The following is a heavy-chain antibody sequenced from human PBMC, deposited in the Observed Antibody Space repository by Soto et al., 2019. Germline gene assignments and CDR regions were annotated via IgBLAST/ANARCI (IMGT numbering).Heavy chain of an antibody. Sequence: SETLSLTCTVSGGSISSNYWTWIRQPPGKGLEWIGYVYNSGSTNYNPSLKSRVTISEDTSKSQFCLNVNSMTAADTAVYYCARSRRQAVAGYTLDNWGQGILVTVSS. CDR2: VYNSGST. CDR3: ARSRRQAVAGYTLDN. V-gene: IGHV4-59*01. J-gene: IGHJ4*02. D-gene: IGHD6-13*01. CDR1: GGSISSNY.